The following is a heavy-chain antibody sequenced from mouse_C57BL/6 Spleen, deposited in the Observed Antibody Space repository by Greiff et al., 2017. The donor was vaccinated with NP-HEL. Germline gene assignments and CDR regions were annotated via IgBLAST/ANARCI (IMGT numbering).Heavy chain of an antibody. CDR1: GFTFTDYY. D-gene: IGHD2-1*01. CDR3: ARYLQDGNYLDY. V-gene: IGHV7-3*01. Sequence: EVLLVESGGGLVQPGGSLSLSCAASGFTFTDYYMSWVRQPPGKALEWLGFIRHKANGYTTEYSASVKGRFTISRDNSQSILYLQMNALRAEDSATYYCARYLQDGNYLDYWGQGTTLTVSS. J-gene: IGHJ2*01. CDR2: IRHKANGYTT.